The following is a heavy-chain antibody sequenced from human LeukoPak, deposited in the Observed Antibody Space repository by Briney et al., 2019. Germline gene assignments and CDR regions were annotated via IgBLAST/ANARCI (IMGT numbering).Heavy chain of an antibody. CDR3: AGDSSGYNTFDY. CDR2: INTGNGNT. J-gene: IGHJ4*02. Sequence: ASVKVSCKASGYTFTSYAMHWVRQAPGQRLEWLGWINTGNGNTKYSQKFQGRVTITRDTSATTAYMELSSLRSEDTAVYYCAGDSSGYNTFDYWGQGTLVTVSS. CDR1: GYTFTSYA. V-gene: IGHV1-3*04. D-gene: IGHD3-22*01.